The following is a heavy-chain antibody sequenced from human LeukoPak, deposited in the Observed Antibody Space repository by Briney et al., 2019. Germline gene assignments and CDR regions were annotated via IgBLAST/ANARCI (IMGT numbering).Heavy chain of an antibody. CDR3: ARDRSTAFDP. CDR2: LYTNATT. J-gene: IGHJ5*02. Sequence: SETLSLTCIVSGGFISNFYWSWLRQPAGKGLEWIGRLYTNATTNYNPSLKSRVTMSVDTTKNQFSLKVNSVTVADTAVYYCARDRSTAFDPWGQGTLVIVSS. CDR1: GGFISNFY. D-gene: IGHD5/OR15-5a*01. V-gene: IGHV4-4*07.